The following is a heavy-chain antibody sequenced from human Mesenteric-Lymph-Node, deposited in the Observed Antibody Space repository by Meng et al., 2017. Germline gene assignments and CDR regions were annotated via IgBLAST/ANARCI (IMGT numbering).Heavy chain of an antibody. CDR1: GFTFRSYW. CDR3: ARFSTNYGGESGYAFDI. V-gene: IGHV3-74*01. J-gene: IGHJ3*02. CDR2: INSDVSST. Sequence: GGSLRLSCAASGFTFRSYWMHWFRQAPGKGLVWVSRINSDVSSTSYADCVEGRFTISRDNAKNTLYMKMSSLRDEDTAVFYCARFSTNYGGESGYAFDIWGQGTMVTVSS. D-gene: IGHD4-23*01.